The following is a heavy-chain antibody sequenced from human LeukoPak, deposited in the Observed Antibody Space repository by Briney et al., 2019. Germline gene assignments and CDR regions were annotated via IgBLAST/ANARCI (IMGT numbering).Heavy chain of an antibody. CDR2: IYHSGST. CDR3: ARYYYDSSGYSRGDAFDI. Sequence: SSETLSLTCTVSGYSISSGYYWGWIRQPPGKGLEWIGSIYHSGSTYYNPSLKSRVTIPVDTSKNQFSLKLSSVTAADTAVYYCARYYYDSSGYSRGDAFDIWGQGTMVTVSS. CDR1: GYSISSGYY. J-gene: IGHJ3*02. V-gene: IGHV4-38-2*02. D-gene: IGHD3-22*01.